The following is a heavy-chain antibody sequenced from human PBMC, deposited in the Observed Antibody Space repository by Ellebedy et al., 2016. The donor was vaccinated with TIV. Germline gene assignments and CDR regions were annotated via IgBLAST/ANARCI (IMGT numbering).Heavy chain of an antibody. Sequence: GGSLRLXCSASGFTFSSYAMHWVRQAPGKGLEYVSAISSNGGSTYYADSVKGRFTISRDNSKNTLYLQMNSLRAEDTAVYYCASGSRDAAMGPHYFDYWGQGTLVTVSS. D-gene: IGHD5-18*01. J-gene: IGHJ4*02. V-gene: IGHV3-64*04. CDR2: ISSNGGST. CDR3: ASGSRDAAMGPHYFDY. CDR1: GFTFSSYA.